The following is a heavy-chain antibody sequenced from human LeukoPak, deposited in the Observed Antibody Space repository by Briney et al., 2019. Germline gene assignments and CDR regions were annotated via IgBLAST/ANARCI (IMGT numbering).Heavy chain of an antibody. CDR3: AKSVSGSYNYFDY. CDR1: GFTFSSYG. CDR2: ISGSGGST. J-gene: IGHJ4*02. V-gene: IGHV3-23*01. Sequence: PGGTLRLSCAASGFTFSSYGMSWVRQAPGKGLEWVSAISGSGGSTYYADSVKGRFTISRDNSKNTLYLQMNSLRAEDTAVYYCAKSVSGSYNYFDYWGQGTLVTVSS. D-gene: IGHD1-26*01.